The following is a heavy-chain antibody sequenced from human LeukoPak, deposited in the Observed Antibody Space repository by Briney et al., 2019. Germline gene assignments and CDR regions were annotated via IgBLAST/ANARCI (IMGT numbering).Heavy chain of an antibody. CDR2: ISTNSDIR. V-gene: IGHV1-18*01. CDR3: ARDWDAMNNCFDP. CDR1: GYTFTNYG. Sequence: GASVKVSFKASGYTFTNYGISWVRRAPGQGLEWMGWISTNSDIRTYAQTLQGRFTMTTDTATATAYMELNNLTFDDTAVYYCARDWDAMNNCFDPWGQGTPVTVSS. J-gene: IGHJ5*02. D-gene: IGHD1-26*01.